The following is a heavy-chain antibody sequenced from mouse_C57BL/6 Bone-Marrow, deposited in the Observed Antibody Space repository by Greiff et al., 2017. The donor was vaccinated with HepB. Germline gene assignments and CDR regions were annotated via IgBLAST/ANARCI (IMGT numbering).Heavy chain of an antibody. CDR3: ARGGTMPLDY. D-gene: IGHD1-1*02. Sequence: QVQLQQPGAELVRPGSSVKLSCKASGYTFTSYWMHWVKQRPIQGLEWIGNIDPSDSETHYNQKFKDKATLTVDKSSSTAYMQLSSLTSEDSAVYYCARGGTMPLDYWDQGTTLTVSS. CDR1: GYTFTSYW. CDR2: IDPSDSET. J-gene: IGHJ2*01. V-gene: IGHV1-52*01.